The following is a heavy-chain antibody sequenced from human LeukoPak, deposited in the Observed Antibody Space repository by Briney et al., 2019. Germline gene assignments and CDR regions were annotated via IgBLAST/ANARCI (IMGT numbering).Heavy chain of an antibody. CDR1: GFTFSNYW. D-gene: IGHD1-26*01. Sequence: GGSLRLSCAVSGFTFSNYWMSWVRQAPGKGLEWLSYITSTSDTIYYADSVKGRFTISRDNAKNSLYLQMNSLRAEDTAVYYCASFPWDLRPTWGQGTLVSVAS. CDR2: ITSTSDTI. CDR3: ASFPWDLRPT. V-gene: IGHV3-48*01. J-gene: IGHJ4*02.